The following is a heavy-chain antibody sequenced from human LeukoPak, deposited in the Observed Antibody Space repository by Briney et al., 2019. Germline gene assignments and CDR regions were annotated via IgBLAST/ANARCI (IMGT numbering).Heavy chain of an antibody. CDR2: INHSGST. J-gene: IGHJ4*02. CDR3: ATSGYYRTVDY. CDR1: GGSISSSSYS. D-gene: IGHD3-22*01. Sequence: SETLSLTCTVSGGSISSSSYSWGWIRQPPGKGLEWIGEINHSGSTNYNPSLKSRVTISVDTSKNQFSLKLSSVTAADTAVYYCATSGYYRTVDYWGQGTLVTVSS. V-gene: IGHV4-39*07.